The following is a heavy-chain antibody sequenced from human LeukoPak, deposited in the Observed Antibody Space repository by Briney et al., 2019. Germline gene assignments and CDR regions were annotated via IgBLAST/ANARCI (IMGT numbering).Heavy chain of an antibody. CDR2: INHSGST. V-gene: IGHV4-34*01. CDR1: GGSFSGYY. CDR3: ARAAYRAFDI. Sequence: PSETLSLTCAVYGGSFSGYYWSWIRQPPGKGLEWIGEINHSGSTNYNPSLKGRVTISVDTSKNQFSLKLSSVTAADTAVYYCARAAYRAFDIWGQGTMVTVSS. D-gene: IGHD1-26*01. J-gene: IGHJ3*02.